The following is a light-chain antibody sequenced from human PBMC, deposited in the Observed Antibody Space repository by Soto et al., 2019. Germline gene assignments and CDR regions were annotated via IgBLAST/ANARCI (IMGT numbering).Light chain of an antibody. CDR3: QQYDNLPLT. CDR2: GAS. CDR1: QSVNTN. J-gene: IGKJ5*01. Sequence: EIVVTQSPATLSVSPGERATLSCRASQSVNTNFAWYQQKPGQAPRLLIYGASTRATGIPARFSGSGSGTEFTLTISSLQSEDFATYYCQQYDNLPLTFGGGTRLEIK. V-gene: IGKV3-15*01.